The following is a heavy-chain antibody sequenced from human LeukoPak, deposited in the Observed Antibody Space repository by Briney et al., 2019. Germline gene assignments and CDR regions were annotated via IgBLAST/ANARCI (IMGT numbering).Heavy chain of an antibody. V-gene: IGHV3-21*01. CDR1: GFTLSSYS. CDR3: AREGAAAGNYFDY. CDR2: ISSSSSYI. Sequence: GGSLRLSCAASGFTLSSYSMNWVRQAPGKGLEWVSSISSSSSYIYYADSVKGRFTISRDNAKNSLYLQMNSLRAEDTAVYYCAREGAAAGNYFDYWGQGTLVTVSS. J-gene: IGHJ4*02. D-gene: IGHD6-13*01.